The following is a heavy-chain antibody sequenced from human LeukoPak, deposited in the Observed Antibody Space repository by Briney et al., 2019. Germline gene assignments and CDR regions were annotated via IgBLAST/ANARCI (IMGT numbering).Heavy chain of an antibody. J-gene: IGHJ4*02. CDR3: AGIAAALDY. CDR2: IYYSGST. V-gene: IGHV4-59*01. Sequence: KASETLSLTCTVSGGSISSYYWSWIRQPPGKGLEWIGYIYYSGSTNYNPSLKGRVTISVDTSKNQFSLKLSSVTAADTAVYYCAGIAAALDYWGQGTLVTVSS. CDR1: GGSISSYY. D-gene: IGHD6-13*01.